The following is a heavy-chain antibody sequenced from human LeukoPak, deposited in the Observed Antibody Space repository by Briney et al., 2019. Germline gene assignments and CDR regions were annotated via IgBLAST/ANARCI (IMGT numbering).Heavy chain of an antibody. CDR2: ISYDGTSA. V-gene: IGHV3-30-3*01. D-gene: IGHD3-16*02. Sequence: PGGSLRLSCAASGFTFSRYTMHWVRQAPGKGLEWVAVISYDGTSAYYADSVKGRFTISRDNANNTLYLQMNSLRVEDTAMYYCAREGDDYVWGSSRYAGGWFDPWGQGTQVTVSS. CDR3: AREGDDYVWGSSRYAGGWFDP. J-gene: IGHJ5*02. CDR1: GFTFSRYT.